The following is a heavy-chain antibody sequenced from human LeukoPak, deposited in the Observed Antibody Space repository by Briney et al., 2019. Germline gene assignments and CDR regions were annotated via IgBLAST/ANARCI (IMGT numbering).Heavy chain of an antibody. CDR1: GYTFTGYY. J-gene: IGHJ4*02. V-gene: IGHV1-2*02. CDR3: ARAAAAKGDYFDY. D-gene: IGHD6-13*01. Sequence: GASVKVSCKASGYTFTGYYMHWVRQAPGQGLEWMGWINPNSGGTNYAQKFQGRVTMTRDTSISTAYMELSSLRSEDTAVYYCARAAAAKGDYFDYWGQGTLVTVSS. CDR2: INPNSGGT.